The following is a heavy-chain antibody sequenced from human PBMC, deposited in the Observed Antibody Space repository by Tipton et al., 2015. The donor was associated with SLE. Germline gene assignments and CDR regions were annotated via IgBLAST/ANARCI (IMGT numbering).Heavy chain of an antibody. V-gene: IGHV4-61*02. CDR3: VIHRDWYFDL. CDR2: IYPSGST. CDR1: GGSISSGSSY. Sequence: TLSLTCTVSGGSISSGSSYWSWLRQPGGKGLEWIGRIYPSGSTNHNPALKSRVTISKDTSKNGISLRLSSVTAADTAVYYCVIHRDWYFDLWGRGTLVTFSS. J-gene: IGHJ2*01.